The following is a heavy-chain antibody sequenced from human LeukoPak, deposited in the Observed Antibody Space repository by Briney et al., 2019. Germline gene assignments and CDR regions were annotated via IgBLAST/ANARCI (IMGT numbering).Heavy chain of an antibody. D-gene: IGHD3-3*01. CDR1: GGSISSSSYY. CDR3: AKLFDFSID. J-gene: IGHJ4*02. Sequence: SQTLSLTCTVSGGSISSSSYYWGWIRQPPGKGLEWIGSIYYSGSTYYSLSLKSRVTISVDTSKNQFSLKLSSVTAADTAVYYCAKLFDFSIDWGQGTLVTVSS. V-gene: IGHV4-39*01. CDR2: IYYSGST.